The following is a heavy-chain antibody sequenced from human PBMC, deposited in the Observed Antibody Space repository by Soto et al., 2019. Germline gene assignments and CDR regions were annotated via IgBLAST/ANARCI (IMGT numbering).Heavy chain of an antibody. CDR1: GVSISNYY. V-gene: IGHV4-59*01. CDR2: MYYSGST. J-gene: IGHJ3*02. Sequence: SETLSLTCTVSGVSISNYYWSWIRQPPGRGLEWIGYMYYSGSTSYNPALKSRGTISVDRSKTLLSMQLSSVTAADTAVYYCARDTGYGGHVVAFDIWGEGTMVTVSS. D-gene: IGHD4-17*01. CDR3: ARDTGYGGHVVAFDI.